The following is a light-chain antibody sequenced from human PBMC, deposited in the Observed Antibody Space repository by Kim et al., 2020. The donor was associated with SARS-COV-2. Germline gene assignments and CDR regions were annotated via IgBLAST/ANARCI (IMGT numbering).Light chain of an antibody. V-gene: IGKV3-15*01. Sequence: VSPGERATLACRASQSVSHNLDWYQQKRGQTPRLLISGASARATGVPDRFSGGGSGTEFTLTISSLQSEDFAVYYCLQYNNWPRTFGQGTKVDIK. CDR2: GAS. J-gene: IGKJ1*01. CDR1: QSVSHN. CDR3: LQYNNWPRT.